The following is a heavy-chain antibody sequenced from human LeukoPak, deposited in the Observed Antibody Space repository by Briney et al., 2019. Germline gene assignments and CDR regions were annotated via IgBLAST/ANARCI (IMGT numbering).Heavy chain of an antibody. J-gene: IGHJ3*02. CDR2: INPSGGST. CDR3: ARDHVVVIKPRAKGSAFDI. CDR1: GYTFTSYY. D-gene: IGHD3-22*01. Sequence: ASVKVSCKASGYTFTSYYMHWVRQAPGQGLEWMGIINPSGGSTSYAQKFQGRVTMTRDTSTSTVYMELSSLRSEDTAVYYCARDHVVVIKPRAKGSAFDIWGQGTMVTVSS. V-gene: IGHV1-46*03.